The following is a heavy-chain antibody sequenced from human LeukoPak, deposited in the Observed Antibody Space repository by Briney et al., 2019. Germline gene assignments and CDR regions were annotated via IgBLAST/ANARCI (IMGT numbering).Heavy chain of an antibody. CDR1: GFTFSSYS. CDR3: ARAVGYSQFSYYFDY. D-gene: IGHD2-2*02. CDR2: ISSSSSTI. J-gene: IGHJ4*02. V-gene: IGHV3-48*01. Sequence: PGGSLRLSCAASGFTFSSYSMNWVRQAPGKGLEWVSYISSSSSTIYYAGSVKGRFTISRDNAKNSLYLQMNSLRAEDTAVYYCARAVGYSQFSYYFDYWGQGTLVTVSS.